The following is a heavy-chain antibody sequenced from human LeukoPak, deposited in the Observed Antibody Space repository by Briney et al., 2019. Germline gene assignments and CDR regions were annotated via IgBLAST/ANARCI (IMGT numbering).Heavy chain of an antibody. CDR2: ISAYNGNT. V-gene: IGHV1-18*01. CDR3: ARAYYDSSGYLAPYFDY. Sequence: ASVKVSCKASGYTFTSYGISWVRQAPGQGFEWMGWISAYNGNTNYAQKLQGRVTMTTDTSTSTAYMELRSLRSDDTAVYYCARAYYDSSGYLAPYFDYWGQGTLVTVSS. D-gene: IGHD3-22*01. J-gene: IGHJ4*02. CDR1: GYTFTSYG.